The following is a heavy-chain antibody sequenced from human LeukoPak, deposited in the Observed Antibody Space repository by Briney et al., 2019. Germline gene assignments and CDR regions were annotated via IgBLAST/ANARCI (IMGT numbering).Heavy chain of an antibody. CDR2: MNPNSGNT. D-gene: IGHD1-7*01. J-gene: IGHJ4*02. CDR1: GYTFTSYD. Sequence: ASVTVSCKASGYTFTSYDINWVRQATGQGLEWMGWMNPNSGNTGYAQKFQGRVTMTRNTSISTAYMELSSLRSEDTAVYYCARAYNWNYKEIDYWGQGTLVTVSS. CDR3: ARAYNWNYKEIDY. V-gene: IGHV1-8*01.